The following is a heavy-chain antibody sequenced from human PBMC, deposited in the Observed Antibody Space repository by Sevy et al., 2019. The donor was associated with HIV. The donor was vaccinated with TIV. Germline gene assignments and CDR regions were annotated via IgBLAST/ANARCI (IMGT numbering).Heavy chain of an antibody. CDR3: ARDVVESPGLDV. CDR2: ISIYKGIT. CDR1: GYGFINYG. J-gene: IGHJ6*01. V-gene: IGHV1-18*01. Sequence: ASVKVSCKASGYGFINYGISWVRQAPGQGLEWMGWISIYKGITNSAQKFQGRVTMTTDTSTATAYMELRSLRSDDTAVYYCARDVVESPGLDVWGQGTTVTVSS.